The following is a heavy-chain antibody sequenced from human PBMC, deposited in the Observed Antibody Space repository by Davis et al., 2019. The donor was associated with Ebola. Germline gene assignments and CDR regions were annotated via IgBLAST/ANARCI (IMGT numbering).Heavy chain of an antibody. V-gene: IGHV3-30*04. CDR1: GLTFRSYA. J-gene: IGHJ6*02. CDR3: ATDSSGSIYYYGLDV. Sequence: GESLKISCAASGLTFRSYAMHWVRQAPGKGLEWVSFISHDGSNKNYADSVKGRFTISRDNSESTLYLQMNSLGPEDTAVYHCATDSSGSIYYYGLDVWGQGTTVTVSS. D-gene: IGHD3-22*01. CDR2: ISHDGSNK.